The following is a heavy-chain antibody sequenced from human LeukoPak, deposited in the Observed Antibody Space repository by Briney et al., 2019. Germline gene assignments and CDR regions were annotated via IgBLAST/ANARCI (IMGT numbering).Heavy chain of an antibody. V-gene: IGHV4-59*01. Sequence: SETLSLTCTVSGGSISSYYWSWLRQPPGKGLEWIGYIYYSGTTNSHPSLKTRVTISVHTSKTQFSLKLTSLTAADTAVYYCARALYCSSTSCYTEHNWFDTWGQGTLVTVSS. CDR2: IYYSGTT. CDR1: GGSISSYY. D-gene: IGHD2-2*02. CDR3: ARALYCSSTSCYTEHNWFDT. J-gene: IGHJ5*02.